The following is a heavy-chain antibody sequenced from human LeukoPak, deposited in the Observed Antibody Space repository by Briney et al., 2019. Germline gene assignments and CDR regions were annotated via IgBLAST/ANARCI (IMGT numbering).Heavy chain of an antibody. J-gene: IGHJ3*02. D-gene: IGHD2-15*01. Sequence: PGGSLRLSCAASGFTFSSYSMNWVRQAPGKGLEWVSFISSTGGTIYYADFVKGRFTVSRDNGKNSLLLQMNSLRAEDTALYYCARGYSRAAFDIWGQGTVVAVSS. CDR2: ISSTGGTI. V-gene: IGHV3-48*01. CDR3: ARGYSRAAFDI. CDR1: GFTFSSYS.